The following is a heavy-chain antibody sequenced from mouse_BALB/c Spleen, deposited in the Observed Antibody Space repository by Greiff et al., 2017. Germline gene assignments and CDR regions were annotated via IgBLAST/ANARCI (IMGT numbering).Heavy chain of an antibody. CDR2: ISSGGSYT. J-gene: IGHJ4*01. D-gene: IGHD2-4*01. CDR3: TRGMITTDYYAMDY. V-gene: IGHV5-6-4*01. CDR1: GFTFSSYT. Sequence: DVMLVESGGGLVKPGGSLKLSCAASGFTFSSYTMSWVRQTPEKRLEWVATISSGGSYTYYPDSVKGRFTISRDNAKNTLYLQMSSLKSEDTAMYYCTRGMITTDYYAMDYWGQGTSVTVSS.